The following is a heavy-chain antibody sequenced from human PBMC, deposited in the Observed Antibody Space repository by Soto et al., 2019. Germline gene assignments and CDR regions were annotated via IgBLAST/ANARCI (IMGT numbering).Heavy chain of an antibody. CDR1: GGSFSGYY. CDR2: INHSGST. Sequence: QVQVQQWGAGLLKPSETLSLTCAVYGGSFSGYYWIGIRQPPGKGLEWIGEINHSGSTNYNPSLTSRLNISVDTSKNQFSLKLRSVTAADTALPYCVACDYGDYPRYWGQGTLVTVSS. D-gene: IGHD4-17*01. CDR3: VACDYGDYPRY. V-gene: IGHV4-34*01. J-gene: IGHJ4*02.